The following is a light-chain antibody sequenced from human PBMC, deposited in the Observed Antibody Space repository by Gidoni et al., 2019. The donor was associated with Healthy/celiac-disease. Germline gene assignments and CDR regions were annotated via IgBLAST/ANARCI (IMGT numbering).Light chain of an antibody. J-gene: IGKJ4*01. CDR1: QSVSSSY. V-gene: IGKV3-20*01. CDR3: QQYGSSPIT. Sequence: DIVLTQSPGTLSLSPGERATLSCRASQSVSSSYLAWYQQKPGQDPRLLIYGASSRATGIPDRFSGSGSGTDFTLTISRLEPEDFAVYYCQQYGSSPITFGGGTKVEIK. CDR2: GAS.